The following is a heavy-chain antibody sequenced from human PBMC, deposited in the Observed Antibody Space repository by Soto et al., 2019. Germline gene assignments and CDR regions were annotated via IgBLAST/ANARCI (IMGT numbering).Heavy chain of an antibody. CDR1: GFTFSSYA. CDR2: ISGSGGST. J-gene: IGHJ6*02. Sequence: GGSLRLSCAASGFTFSSYAMSWVRQAPGKGLEWVSAISGSGGSTYYAYSVKGRLTISRDNSKNTLCLQMNTLGAEDTAVYYCEKYKYRTVTTDARYYYYYGMDVWGQGTTVTVSS. CDR3: EKYKYRTVTTDARYYYYYGMDV. D-gene: IGHD4-4*01. V-gene: IGHV3-23*01.